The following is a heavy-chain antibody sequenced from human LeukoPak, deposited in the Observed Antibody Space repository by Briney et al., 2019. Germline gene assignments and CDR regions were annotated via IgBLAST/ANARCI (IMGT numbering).Heavy chain of an antibody. V-gene: IGHV3-23*01. D-gene: IGHD3-22*01. Sequence: HPGGSLRLSCAASGFTFSSYAMSWVRQAPGKGLEWVSAISGSGGSTYYADSVKGRFTISRDNSKNTLYLQMNSLRAEDTAVYYCARDALYYDSSAHPRSLYYMDVWGKGTTVTVSS. CDR2: ISGSGGST. J-gene: IGHJ6*03. CDR3: ARDALYYDSSAHPRSLYYMDV. CDR1: GFTFSSYA.